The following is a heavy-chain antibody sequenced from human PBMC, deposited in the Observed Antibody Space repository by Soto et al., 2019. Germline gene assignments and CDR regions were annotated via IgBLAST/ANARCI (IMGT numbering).Heavy chain of an antibody. CDR2: VHHSWGS. CDR3: ARQGFGALDGLVDV. J-gene: IGHJ6*02. CDR1: GGSISSYY. V-gene: IGHV4-59*08. Sequence: QVQLQESGPGLVKPSETLSLSCTVSGGSISSYYWSWIRQPPGKGMEWIGYVHHSWGSTYNPSLQSRVAISLDTSKSQFSLKLTSVTATDTAVYYCARQGFGALDGLVDVWGQGTTVTVSS. D-gene: IGHD3-10*01.